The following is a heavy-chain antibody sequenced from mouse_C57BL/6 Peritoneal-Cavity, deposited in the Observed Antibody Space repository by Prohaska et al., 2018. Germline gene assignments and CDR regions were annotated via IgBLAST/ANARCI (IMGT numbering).Heavy chain of an antibody. CDR3: VRRAGNYWYFDV. CDR1: GFSFNTYA. Sequence: EVQLVESGGGLVQPKGSLKLSCAASGFSFNTYAMNWVRQAPGKGLEWVARIRSKSNNYATYYADSVKDRFTISRDDSESMLYLQMNNLKTDDTAMYYCVRRAGNYWYFDVWGTGTTVTVSS. CDR2: IRSKSNNYAT. V-gene: IGHV10-1*01. J-gene: IGHJ1*03. D-gene: IGHD2-1*01.